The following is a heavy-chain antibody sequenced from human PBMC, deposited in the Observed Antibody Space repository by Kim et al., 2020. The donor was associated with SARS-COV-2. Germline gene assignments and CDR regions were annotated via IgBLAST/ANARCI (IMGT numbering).Heavy chain of an antibody. D-gene: IGHD2-2*01. V-gene: IGHV4-38-2*02. Sequence: SETLSLTCTVSGYSISSGYYWGWIRQPPGKGLEWIGSIYHSGSTYYNPSLKSRVTISVDTSKNQFSLKLSSVTAADTAVYYCARDFSTYPGTFDYWGQGTLVTVSS. J-gene: IGHJ4*02. CDR1: GYSISSGYY. CDR2: IYHSGST. CDR3: ARDFSTYPGTFDY.